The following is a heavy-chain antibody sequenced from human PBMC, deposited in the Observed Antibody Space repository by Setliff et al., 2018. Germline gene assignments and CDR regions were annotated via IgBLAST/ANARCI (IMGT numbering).Heavy chain of an antibody. CDR2: ISSYNGHT. Sequence: ASVKVSCKSSGYIFRSYGLSWVRQAPGQGLEWMGWISSYNGHTNYAPKVQGRVTMTTGTSTGTASMELRSLRSDDTAIYYCAISTLSICTGGNCPNAFDVWGQGTVVTVSS. CDR1: GYIFRSYG. V-gene: IGHV1-18*01. CDR3: AISTLSICTGGNCPNAFDV. D-gene: IGHD2-8*02. J-gene: IGHJ3*01.